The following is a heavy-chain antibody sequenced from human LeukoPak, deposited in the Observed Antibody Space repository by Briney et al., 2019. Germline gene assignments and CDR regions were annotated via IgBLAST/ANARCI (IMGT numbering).Heavy chain of an antibody. Sequence: GASVKVSCKASGYTFTSYYIHWVRQAPGQGLEWMGWINPNNDYTYYAQKFQGRVTLTRDTSISTVYMELSGLTSDDTALYYCAVAPGDYWGQGTLVIVSA. J-gene: IGHJ4*02. CDR2: INPNNDYT. CDR1: GYTFTSYY. V-gene: IGHV1-2*02. CDR3: AVAPGDY. D-gene: IGHD2-21*01.